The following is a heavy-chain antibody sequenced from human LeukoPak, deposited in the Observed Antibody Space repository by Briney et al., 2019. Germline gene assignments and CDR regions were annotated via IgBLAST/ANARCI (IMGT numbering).Heavy chain of an antibody. CDR1: GFAFSSYA. Sequence: QSGGSLRLSCAASGFAFSSYAMHWVRQAPGKGLEWVAVISYDGSNKYYADSVKGRFTISRDNSKNTLYLQMNSLRAEDTAVYYCARDRFVPSGYFDYWGQGTLVTLSS. D-gene: IGHD7-27*01. CDR2: ISYDGSNK. J-gene: IGHJ4*02. V-gene: IGHV3-30-3*01. CDR3: ARDRFVPSGYFDY.